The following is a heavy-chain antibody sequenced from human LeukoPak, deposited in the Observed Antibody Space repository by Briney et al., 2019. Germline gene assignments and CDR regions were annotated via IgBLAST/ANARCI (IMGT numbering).Heavy chain of an antibody. CDR3: ARASGGSGWYRTDAFDI. J-gene: IGHJ3*02. Sequence: GGSLRLSCAASGFTFSSYDMHWVRQATGKGLGWVSAIGTAGDTYYPGSVKGRFTISRENAKNSLYLQMNSLRAGDTAVYYCARASGGSGWYRTDAFDIWGQGTMVTVSS. V-gene: IGHV3-13*01. CDR2: IGTAGDT. D-gene: IGHD6-19*01. CDR1: GFTFSSYD.